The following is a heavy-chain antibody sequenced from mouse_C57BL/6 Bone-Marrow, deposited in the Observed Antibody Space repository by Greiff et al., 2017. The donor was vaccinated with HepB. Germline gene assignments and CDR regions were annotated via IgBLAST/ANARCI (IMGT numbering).Heavy chain of an antibody. V-gene: IGHV5-4*03. CDR2: ISDGGSYT. D-gene: IGHD1-1*01. CDR3: ARVITTVVAPMDY. CDR1: GFTFSSYA. J-gene: IGHJ4*01. Sequence: EVKVVESGGGLVKPGGSLKLSCAASGFTFSSYAMSWVRQTPEKRLEWVATISDGGSYTYYPDNVKGRFTISRDNAKNNLYLQMSHLKSEDTAMYYCARVITTVVAPMDYWGQGTSVTVSS.